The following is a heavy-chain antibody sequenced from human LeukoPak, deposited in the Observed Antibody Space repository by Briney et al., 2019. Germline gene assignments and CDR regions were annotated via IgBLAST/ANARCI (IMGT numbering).Heavy chain of an antibody. D-gene: IGHD1-14*01. J-gene: IGHJ5*02. Sequence: SETLSLTCTVSGDSIGSYFWSWIRQSPGKGLEWIGHIYHSGSTNYNPSLKSRVTISVDTSKNQFSLKLSSVTAADTAVYYCAREIGPGPNWFDPWGQGTLVTVSS. CDR1: GDSIGSYF. CDR3: AREIGPGPNWFDP. CDR2: IYHSGST. V-gene: IGHV4-59*01.